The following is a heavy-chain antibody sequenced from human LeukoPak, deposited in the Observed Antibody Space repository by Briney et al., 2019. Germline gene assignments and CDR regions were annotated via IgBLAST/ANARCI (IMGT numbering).Heavy chain of an antibody. CDR3: ASGCCLRSCYRPLDY. CDR1: GYTFTGYY. Sequence: GASVKVSCKASGYTFTGYYMHWVRQAPGQGLEWMGWINPNSGGTNYAQKFQGRVTMTRDTSISTAYMELSRLRSDDTAVYYCASGCCLRSCYRPLDYWGQGTLVTVSS. V-gene: IGHV1-2*02. CDR2: INPNSGGT. D-gene: IGHD2-15*01. J-gene: IGHJ4*02.